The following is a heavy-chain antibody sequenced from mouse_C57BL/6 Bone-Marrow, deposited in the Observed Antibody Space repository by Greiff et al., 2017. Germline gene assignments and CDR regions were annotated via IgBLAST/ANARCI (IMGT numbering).Heavy chain of an antibody. CDR1: GFSLSTFGMG. V-gene: IGHV8-8*01. CDR3: ARIGIRNSPTIVTTQFAY. Sequence: QVTLKESGPGILQPSQTRSLTCSFSGFSLSTFGMGVGWIRQPSGKGLEWLAHIWWDDDKYYNPALKSRLSISKDTSKNQVFLKVANVDTADTATYYCARIGIRNSPTIVTTQFAYWGQGTLVTVSA. D-gene: IGHD2-5*01. CDR2: IWWDDDK. J-gene: IGHJ3*01.